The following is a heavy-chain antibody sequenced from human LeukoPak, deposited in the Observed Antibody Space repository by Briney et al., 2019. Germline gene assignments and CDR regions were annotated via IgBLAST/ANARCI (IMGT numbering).Heavy chain of an antibody. D-gene: IGHD3-16*01. V-gene: IGHV4-39*07. Sequence: SETLSLTCTVSGGSISSGDYYWSWIRQPPGKGLEWIGEINHSGSTNYNPSLKSRVTISVDTSKNQFSLKLSSVTAADTAVYYCARARFALGIDYWGQGTLVTVSS. J-gene: IGHJ4*02. CDR2: INHSGST. CDR1: GGSISSGDYY. CDR3: ARARFALGIDY.